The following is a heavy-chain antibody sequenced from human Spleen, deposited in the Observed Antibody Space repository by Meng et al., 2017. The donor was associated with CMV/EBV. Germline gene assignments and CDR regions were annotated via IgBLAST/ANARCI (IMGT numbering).Heavy chain of an antibody. CDR1: GYTFTGYY. Sequence: QVELGQSGAEVKKPGASWKVSCKASGYTFTGYYMHWVRQAPGQGLEWMGWISAYNGNTNYAQKLQGRVTMTTDTSTSTAYMELRSLRSDDTAVYYCARGYDYVWGSYRYTGPFDYWGQGTLVTVSS. V-gene: IGHV1-18*04. D-gene: IGHD3-16*02. CDR2: ISAYNGNT. J-gene: IGHJ4*02. CDR3: ARGYDYVWGSYRYTGPFDY.